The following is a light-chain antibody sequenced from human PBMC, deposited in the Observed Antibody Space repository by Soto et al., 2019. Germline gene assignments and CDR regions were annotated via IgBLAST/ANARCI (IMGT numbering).Light chain of an antibody. CDR1: QNIDTF. CDR2: SST. J-gene: IGKJ1*01. V-gene: IGKV1-39*01. CDR3: QQSHSAPT. Sequence: DIQMTQSPSSLSASVGDSVTISCRSSQNIDTFLYWYQQKAGEAPKLLIRSSTTVQDGVPSRFTGSGSGTEVALIIGRLQPEYFASYYCQQSHSAPTFGQGTKV.